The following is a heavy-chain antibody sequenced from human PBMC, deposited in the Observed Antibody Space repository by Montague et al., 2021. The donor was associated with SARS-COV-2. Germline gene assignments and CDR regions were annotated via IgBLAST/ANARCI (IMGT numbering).Heavy chain of an antibody. V-gene: IGHV4-4*02. CDR2: IYHSGST. J-gene: IGHJ6*02. D-gene: IGHD6-19*01. Sequence: SETLSLTCAVSGGSISSSNWWSWVRQPPGKGLELIGEIYHSGSTNYNPSLKSLVTISVDKSKNQFSLKLSAVTAADTAVYYCARSCGNLQWPFYYYYGMDVWGQGTTVTVSS. CDR1: GGSISSSNW. CDR3: ARSCGNLQWPFYYYYGMDV.